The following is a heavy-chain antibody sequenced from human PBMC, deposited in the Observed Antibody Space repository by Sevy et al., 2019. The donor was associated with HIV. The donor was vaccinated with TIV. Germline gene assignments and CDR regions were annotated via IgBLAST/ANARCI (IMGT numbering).Heavy chain of an antibody. D-gene: IGHD3-9*01. J-gene: IGHJ4*02. CDR3: ARGSLTGYYLDY. CDR2: IGTAGDT. Sequence: GGSLRLSCAASGFTVSRYDMHWVRQATVKGLEWVSAIGTAGDTDYPGSVKGRFTISRENAKNSLYLQMNSLRAGDTAVYYCARGSLTGYYLDYWGQGTLVTVSS. V-gene: IGHV3-13*01. CDR1: GFTVSRYD.